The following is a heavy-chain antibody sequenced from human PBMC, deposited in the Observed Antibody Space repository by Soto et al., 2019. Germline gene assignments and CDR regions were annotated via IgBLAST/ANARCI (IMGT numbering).Heavy chain of an antibody. CDR2: IYHSGST. CDR1: GGSISSSNW. J-gene: IGHJ4*02. Sequence: PSETLSLTCAVSGGSISSSNWWSWVRQPPGKGLEWIGEIYHSGSTNYNPSLKSRVTISVDKSNNQFSLKLSSVTAADTAVYYCARGGTYYYDSSGYLALWGQGTLVTVSS. D-gene: IGHD3-22*01. CDR3: ARGGTYYYDSSGYLAL. V-gene: IGHV4-4*02.